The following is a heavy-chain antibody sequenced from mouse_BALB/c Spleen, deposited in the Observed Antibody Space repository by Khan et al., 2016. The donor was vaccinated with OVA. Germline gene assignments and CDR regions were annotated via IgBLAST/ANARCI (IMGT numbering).Heavy chain of an antibody. J-gene: IGHJ4*01. Sequence: EVQLQESGPDLVKPSQSLSLTCTVTGYSITSGYSWHWIWQFPGNKLEWMGYIYYSGSINYNPSLKSRISITRDTSKNQFFLQLNSVTTEDTATYYCARDGNYMDYWGQGTSVTVSS. D-gene: IGHD2-1*01. CDR2: IYYSGSI. CDR3: ARDGNYMDY. CDR1: GYSITSGYS. V-gene: IGHV3-1*02.